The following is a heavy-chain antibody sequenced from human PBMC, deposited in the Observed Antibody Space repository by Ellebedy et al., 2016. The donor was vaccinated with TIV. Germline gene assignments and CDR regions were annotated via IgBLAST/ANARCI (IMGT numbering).Heavy chain of an antibody. J-gene: IGHJ4*02. CDR3: AKASYCSNGRCYSLIDY. Sequence: GESLKISCAASGFTFSSYWMHWVRQAPGKGLVWVSRINSDGSSTSYADSVKGRFTISRDNSKNALYLQMHSLRAEDTALYYCAKASYCSNGRCYSLIDYWGQGTLVSVSS. V-gene: IGHV3-74*01. D-gene: IGHD2-15*01. CDR1: GFTFSSYW. CDR2: INSDGSST.